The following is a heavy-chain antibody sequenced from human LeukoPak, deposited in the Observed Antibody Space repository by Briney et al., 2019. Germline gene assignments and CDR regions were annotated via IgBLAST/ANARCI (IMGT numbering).Heavy chain of an antibody. CDR3: AKDPATRDGHGAWFDP. CDR2: ISGNGGST. V-gene: IGHV3-43*02. CDR1: GFTFDDYA. J-gene: IGHJ5*02. Sequence: GGSLRLSCAASGFTFDDYAMHWVRQAPGKGLEWVSLISGNGGSTFYAASVKGRFTISRDNSKNSLYLQMNSLRTEDTSLYYCAKDPATRDGHGAWFDPWGQGTLVAVSS. D-gene: IGHD5-24*01.